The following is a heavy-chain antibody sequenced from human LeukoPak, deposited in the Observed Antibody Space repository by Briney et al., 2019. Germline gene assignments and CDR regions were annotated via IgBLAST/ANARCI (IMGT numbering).Heavy chain of an antibody. Sequence: NTGGSLRLSCAASGFTFSSYEMNWVRQAPGKGLEWVSSISSSSYIYYADSVKGRFTISRDNAKNSLYLQMNSLRAEDTAVYYCARDLYGSGSSSLDYWGQGTLVTVSS. V-gene: IGHV3-21*01. CDR1: GFTFSSYE. CDR2: ISSSSYI. CDR3: ARDLYGSGSSSLDY. J-gene: IGHJ4*02. D-gene: IGHD3-10*01.